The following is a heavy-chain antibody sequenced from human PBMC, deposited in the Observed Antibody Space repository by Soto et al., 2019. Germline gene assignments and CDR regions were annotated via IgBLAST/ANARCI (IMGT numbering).Heavy chain of an antibody. CDR2: IYITGGST. J-gene: IGHJ4*02. D-gene: IGHD6-19*01. Sequence: LRLSCAASGFTFSSYAMGWVRQAPGKGLEWVSTIYITGGSTYYADSVKGRFTISSDNSKNTLYLQMNSLRAEDTALYYCAKDLGSSGWAFDYWGQGTLVTVSS. CDR3: AKDLGSSGWAFDY. V-gene: IGHV3-23*01. CDR1: GFTFSSYA.